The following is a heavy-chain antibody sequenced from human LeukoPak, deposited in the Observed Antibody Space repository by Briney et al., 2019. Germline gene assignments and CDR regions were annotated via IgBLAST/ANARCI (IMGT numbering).Heavy chain of an antibody. CDR3: ARHLRSYDSRWYEWFDP. Sequence: GSLRLSCAASGFTFDDYAMHWVRPAPGKGLEWIGSIYYSGSTYYNPSLKSRVTISVDTSKNQFSLKLSAVTAADTAVYYCARHLRSYDSRWYEWFDPWGQGTLVIVSS. V-gene: IGHV4-38-2*01. D-gene: IGHD6-13*01. J-gene: IGHJ5*02. CDR1: GFTFDDYA. CDR2: IYYSGST.